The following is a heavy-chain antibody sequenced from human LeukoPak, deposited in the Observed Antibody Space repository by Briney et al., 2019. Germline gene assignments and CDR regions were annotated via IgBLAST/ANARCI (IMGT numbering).Heavy chain of an antibody. V-gene: IGHV4-38-2*02. CDR3: ARGYGP. Sequence: PSETLSLTCTVSGYSISSGYYWGWIRQPPGKGLEWIGEINHSGSTNYNPSLKSRVTMSVDTSKNQFSLKLSSVTAADTAVYYCARGYGPWGQGTLVTVSS. D-gene: IGHD4-17*01. CDR2: INHSGST. J-gene: IGHJ4*02. CDR1: GYSISSGYY.